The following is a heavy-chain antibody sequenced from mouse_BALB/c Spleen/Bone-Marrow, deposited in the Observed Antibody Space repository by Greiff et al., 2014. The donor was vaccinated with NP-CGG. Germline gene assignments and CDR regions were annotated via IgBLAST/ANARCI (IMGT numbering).Heavy chain of an antibody. CDR2: INPYNDDT. D-gene: IGHD1-1*01. CDR1: GYTFTSYI. CDR3: ARSYGSPFDY. Sequence: EVQLQQSGPELVKPGASVKMSCKASGYTFTSYIMHWVKQKPGQGLERIGYINPYNDDTKYNEKFKGKATLTSDKSSSTAYMELSSLTSEDSAVHYCARSYGSPFDYWGQGTTLTVSS. J-gene: IGHJ2*01. V-gene: IGHV1-14*01.